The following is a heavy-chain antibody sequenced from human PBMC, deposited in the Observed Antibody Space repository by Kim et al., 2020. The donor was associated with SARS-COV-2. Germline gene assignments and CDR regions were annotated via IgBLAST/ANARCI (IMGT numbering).Heavy chain of an antibody. J-gene: IGHJ6*02. CDR3: ATGPLYYYGSGSFEYDGMEV. Sequence: SETLSLTCTVSGGSISSSSYYWGWIRQPPGKGLEWIGSIYYSGSTNYNPTLQIRVTISVDTSKSQFSLKPSSVTAADTAVYYCATGPLYYYGSGSFEYDGMEVWGQGDTVTVSS. D-gene: IGHD3-10*01. V-gene: IGHV4-39*01. CDR2: IYYSGST. CDR1: GGSISSSSYY.